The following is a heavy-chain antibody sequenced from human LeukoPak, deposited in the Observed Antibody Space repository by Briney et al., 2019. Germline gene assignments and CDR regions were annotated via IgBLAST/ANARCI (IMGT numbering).Heavy chain of an antibody. CDR1: GFSFSGST. CDR3: AKGSGRGSSSALDY. CDR2: IRSKASNYAT. D-gene: IGHD5-18*01. J-gene: IGHJ4*01. Sequence: SGGSLKLSCAASGFSFSGSTMHWVRQASGKGLEWVGRIRSKASNYATAYAASVKGRFTISRDDSKNTAYLQMNSLRAEDTALYYCAKGSGRGSSSALDYWGQGTLVTVSS. V-gene: IGHV3-73*01.